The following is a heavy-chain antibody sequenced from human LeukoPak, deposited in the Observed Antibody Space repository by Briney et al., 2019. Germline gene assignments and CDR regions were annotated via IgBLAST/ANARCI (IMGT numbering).Heavy chain of an antibody. V-gene: IGHV4-61*02. CDR2: IQTSGST. CDR3: ARTTEGGYTYGYFYYYYMDV. J-gene: IGHJ6*03. D-gene: IGHD5-18*01. CDR1: GASINSGSYY. Sequence: SETLSLTCSVSGASINSGSYYWTWIRQPAGKGLEWIGRIQTSGSTNYNPSLKSRVTISVDTSKNQFSLKLTSVTAADTAVYYCARTTEGGYTYGYFYYYYMDVWGKGTTVTISS.